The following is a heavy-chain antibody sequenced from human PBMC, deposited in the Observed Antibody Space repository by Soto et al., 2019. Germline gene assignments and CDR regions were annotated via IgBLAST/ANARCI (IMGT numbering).Heavy chain of an antibody. J-gene: IGHJ4*02. CDR3: ARGRDYGDFYFDY. CDR2: ISPYNGNT. D-gene: IGHD4-17*01. Sequence: ASVKVSCKASGYTFSDFGINWVRQAPGQGLEWVGWISPYNGNTQYVEKLQGRVTMTTDTSTNTAYMELRSLRPDDTAVYYCARGRDYGDFYFDYWGQGTLVTVYS. CDR1: GYTFSDFG. V-gene: IGHV1-18*01.